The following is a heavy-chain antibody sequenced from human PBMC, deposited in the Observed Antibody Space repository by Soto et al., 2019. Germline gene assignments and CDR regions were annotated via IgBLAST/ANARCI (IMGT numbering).Heavy chain of an antibody. J-gene: IGHJ4*02. CDR1: GGSVSSGSYY. CDR2: IYYSVST. CDR3: ASYSSGWYDVIY. Sequence: QVQLQESGPGLVKPSETLSLTCTVSGGSVSSGSYYWSWIRQPPGKGLEWIGYIYYSVSTNYNPSLQSRVTTSVHTSKNQFPLKVSSVTAADTAVYYCASYSSGWYDVIYWGQGTLVTVSS. V-gene: IGHV4-61*01. D-gene: IGHD6-19*01.